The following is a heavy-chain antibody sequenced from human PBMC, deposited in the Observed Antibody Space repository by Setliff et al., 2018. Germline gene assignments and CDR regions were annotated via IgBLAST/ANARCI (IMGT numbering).Heavy chain of an antibody. Sequence: SVKVSCKASGGTFSSYAISWVRQAPGQGLEWMGGIIPILGIANYAQKFQGRVTITADESKNTVYLEMNSLRAEDTAVYYCAKRGPCCSGGTCHYYFDYWGQGTLVTVSS. CDR3: AKRGPCCSGGTCHYYFDY. V-gene: IGHV1-69*10. CDR1: GGTFSSYA. D-gene: IGHD2-15*01. CDR2: IIPILGIA. J-gene: IGHJ4*02.